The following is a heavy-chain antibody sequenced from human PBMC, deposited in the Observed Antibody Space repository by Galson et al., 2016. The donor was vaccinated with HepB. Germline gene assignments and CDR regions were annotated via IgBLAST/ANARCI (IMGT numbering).Heavy chain of an antibody. D-gene: IGHD3-10*01. V-gene: IGHV3-74*01. CDR2: INTDGTDT. CDR1: GFTFSNYW. J-gene: IGHJ4*02. Sequence: SLRLSCAASGFTFSNYWMHWVRQAPGQGLVWAARINTDGTDTHYADSVKGRFTISRDNAKSTVYLQMDSLRVDDTAVYYCARSPRILWFEVGYWGQGILVTVSS. CDR3: ARSPRILWFEVGY.